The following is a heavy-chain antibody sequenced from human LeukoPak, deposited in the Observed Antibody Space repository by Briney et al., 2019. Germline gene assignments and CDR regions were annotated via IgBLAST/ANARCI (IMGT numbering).Heavy chain of an antibody. CDR1: GFSLDNFE. J-gene: IGHJ5*02. D-gene: IGHD3-3*01. V-gene: IGHV3-48*03. CDR2: VDNDGWAT. Sequence: PGGSLRLSCAASGFSLDNFEMNWVRQAPGKGLEWIAYVDNDGWATSYYADSVKGRFTITIDDAKNSLYLQMDSLTVEDTAVYYCARDLFGWSLDPWGQGTLVSVSS. CDR3: ARDLFGWSLDP.